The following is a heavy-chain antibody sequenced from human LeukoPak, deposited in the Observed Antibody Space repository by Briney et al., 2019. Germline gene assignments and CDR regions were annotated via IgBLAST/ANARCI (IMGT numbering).Heavy chain of an antibody. D-gene: IGHD2-21*01. CDR2: IKQDGSEK. J-gene: IGHJ6*02. CDR3: ARYCGGDCYGMDV. Sequence: PGGSLRLSCTASGFTFSSYWMSWVRQAPGKGLEWVANIKQDGSEKDYVDSVKGRFTISGDNAKNSLYLQMNSLRAEDTAVYYCARYCGGDCYGMDVRGQGTTVTVS. V-gene: IGHV3-7*01. CDR1: GFTFSSYW.